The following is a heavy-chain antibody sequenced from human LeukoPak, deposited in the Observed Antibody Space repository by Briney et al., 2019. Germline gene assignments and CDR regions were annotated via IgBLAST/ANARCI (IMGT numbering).Heavy chain of an antibody. CDR3: AKDLRVRDYYDSSGYYYSGLDY. J-gene: IGHJ4*02. V-gene: IGHV3-23*01. D-gene: IGHD3-22*01. Sequence: GGSLRLSCAASGFTFSSYAMSWVRQAPGKGLEWVSAISGSGGSTYNADSMKGRFTISRDNSKNTLYLQMNSLRAEDTAVYYCAKDLRVRDYYDSSGYYYSGLDYWGQGTLVTVSS. CDR2: ISGSGGST. CDR1: GFTFSSYA.